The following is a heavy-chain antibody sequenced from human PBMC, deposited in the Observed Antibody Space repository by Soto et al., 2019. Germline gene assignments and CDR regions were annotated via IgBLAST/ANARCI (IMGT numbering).Heavy chain of an antibody. CDR1: GFTFSSYA. CDR3: AKDSIAAYSSGWYDPDIFDY. V-gene: IGHV3-23*01. Sequence: GGSLRLSCAASGFTFSSYAMSWVRQAPGKGLEWVSAISGSGGSTYYADSVKGRFTISRDNSKNTLYLQMNSLRAEDTAVYYCAKDSIAAYSSGWYDPDIFDYWGQGTLVTVSS. J-gene: IGHJ4*02. D-gene: IGHD6-19*01. CDR2: ISGSGGST.